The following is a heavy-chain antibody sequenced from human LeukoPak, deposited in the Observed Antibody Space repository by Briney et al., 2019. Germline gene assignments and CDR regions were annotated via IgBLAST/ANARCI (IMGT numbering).Heavy chain of an antibody. CDR3: ASGDGHNPNLGFDY. D-gene: IGHD5-24*01. CDR2: ISYDGRNK. Sequence: GGSLRLSCAASGFSFGSYGMHWVRQAPGKGLEWVAVISYDGRNKYYADSVKGRFTISRDTSKNTLYLQMNSLRAEDTAVYYCASGDGHNPNLGFDYWGQGPLVTVSS. J-gene: IGHJ4*02. V-gene: IGHV3-30*03. CDR1: GFSFGSYG.